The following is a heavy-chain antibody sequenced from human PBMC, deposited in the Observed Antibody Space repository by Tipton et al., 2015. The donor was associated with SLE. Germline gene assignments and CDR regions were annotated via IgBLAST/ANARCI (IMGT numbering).Heavy chain of an antibody. Sequence: TLSLTCTVSGGSISSSSYYWGWIRQPPGKGLEWIGSIYYSGSTYYTPSLKSRVSISVDTSKNLFSLRLNLVTAADTAVFYCARHGWQQLDRDGFDFWGQGTLVTVSS. CDR3: ARHGWQQLDRDGFDF. V-gene: IGHV4-39*01. CDR1: GGSISSSSYY. D-gene: IGHD6-13*01. CDR2: IYYSGST. J-gene: IGHJ4*02.